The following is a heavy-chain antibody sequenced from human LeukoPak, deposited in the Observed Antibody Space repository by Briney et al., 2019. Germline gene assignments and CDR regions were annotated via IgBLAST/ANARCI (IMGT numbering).Heavy chain of an antibody. D-gene: IGHD3-16*01. V-gene: IGHV1-18*01. CDR3: ARARGGYDAFDI. Sequence: ASVKVSCKASGYTFTSHGISWVRQAPGQGLEWMGWINAYIGNTNYAQKLQGRVTMTTDTSTSTAYMELRSLRSDDTAVYYCARARGGYDAFDIWGQGTMVTVSS. CDR2: INAYIGNT. J-gene: IGHJ3*02. CDR1: GYTFTSHG.